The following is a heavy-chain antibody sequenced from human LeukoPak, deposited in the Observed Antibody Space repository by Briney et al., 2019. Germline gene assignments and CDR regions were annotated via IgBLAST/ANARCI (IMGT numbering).Heavy chain of an antibody. D-gene: IGHD3-16*01. CDR2: IYYSGST. J-gene: IGHJ4*02. CDR1: GGSVSSGSYY. Sequence: SETLSLTCTVSGGSVSSGSYYWSWIRQPPGKGLEWIGYIYYSGSTYYNPSLKSRVTISVDTSKNQFSLKLSSVTAADTAVYYCARVRGGTHFSPAYYFDYWGQGTLVTVSS. V-gene: IGHV4-61*01. CDR3: ARVRGGTHFSPAYYFDY.